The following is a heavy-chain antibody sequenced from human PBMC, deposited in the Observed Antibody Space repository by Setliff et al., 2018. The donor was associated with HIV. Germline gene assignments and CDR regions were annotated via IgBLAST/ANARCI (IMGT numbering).Heavy chain of an antibody. D-gene: IGHD3-10*01. CDR3: ARDRMVRGESGLDDYYYYMDV. Sequence: AASVKVSCKTSGYKFTDYHVHWVRQAPGQGLEWMGWINPNSGDTNYAQKFQGRVTMTRDTSINTAYMELSSLRSDDTAVYYCARDRMVRGESGLDDYYYYMDVWGKGTTVTV. J-gene: IGHJ6*03. CDR2: INPNSGDT. CDR1: GYKFTDYH. V-gene: IGHV1-2*02.